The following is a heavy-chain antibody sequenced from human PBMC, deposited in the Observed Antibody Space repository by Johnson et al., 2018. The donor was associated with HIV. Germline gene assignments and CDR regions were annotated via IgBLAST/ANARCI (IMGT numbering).Heavy chain of an antibody. J-gene: IGHJ3*02. CDR3: ARDLDTAMVTCAFDI. CDR1: GFIFSNYD. CDR2: IGTAGDT. V-gene: IGHV3-13*01. Sequence: VQLVESGGGLVQPGGSLRLSCAASGFIFSNYDMHWVRQATGKGLEWVSAIGTAGDTYYPGSVKGRFTISRENAKNSLYLQMNSLRAGDTAVYYCARDLDTAMVTCAFDIWGQGTMVTVSS. D-gene: IGHD5-18*01.